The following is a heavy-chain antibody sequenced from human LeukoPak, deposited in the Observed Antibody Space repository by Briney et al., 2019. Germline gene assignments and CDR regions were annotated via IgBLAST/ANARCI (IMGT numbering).Heavy chain of an antibody. V-gene: IGHV1-2*02. Sequence: ASVKVSCKASGYTFTDYYMHWVRQAPGQGLEWMGWINPNNDDTNYAQKFQGRVTMTRDTSISTAYMELSSLTSDDTAVYYCARGGGFCNSISCYFDFWGQGTLVTVSS. D-gene: IGHD2-2*01. J-gene: IGHJ4*02. CDR3: ARGGGFCNSISCYFDF. CDR2: INPNNDDT. CDR1: GYTFTDYY.